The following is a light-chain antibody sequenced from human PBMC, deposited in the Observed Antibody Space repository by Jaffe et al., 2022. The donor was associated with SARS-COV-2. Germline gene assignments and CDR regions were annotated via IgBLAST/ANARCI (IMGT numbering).Light chain of an antibody. CDR1: SSNIGNNY. CDR3: ATWDDSLSVGV. V-gene: IGLV1-47*01. J-gene: IGLJ2*01. CDR2: RND. Sequence: QSLLTQPPSASGTPGQRVTIFCSGSSSNIGNNYVYWYQVLPGTAPKVLIYRNDERPSGVPDRISGSKSGTSASLAISGLRSEDEADYYCATWDDSLSVGVFGGGTKLTVL.